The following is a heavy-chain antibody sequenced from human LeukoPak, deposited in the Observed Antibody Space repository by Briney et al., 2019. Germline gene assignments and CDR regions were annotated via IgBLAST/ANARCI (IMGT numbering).Heavy chain of an antibody. D-gene: IGHD2-2*01. CDR3: ASGGYCSSTGCYYAFDI. CDR2: IDPNSGGT. J-gene: IGHJ3*02. V-gene: IGHV1-2*02. Sequence: ASVKVSCEASGITFTGYYMHWIRQAPGQGLQWMGWIDPNSGGTNYAQKFQGRVTMTRDTSISTAYMELSRLTSDDTAVYYCASGGYCSSTGCYYAFDIWGQGTVVTVSS. CDR1: GITFTGYY.